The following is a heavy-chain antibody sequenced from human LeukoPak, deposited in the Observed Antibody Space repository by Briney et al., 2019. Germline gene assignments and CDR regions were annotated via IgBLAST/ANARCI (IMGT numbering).Heavy chain of an antibody. D-gene: IGHD3-10*01. Sequence: SSETLSLTCTVSGGSINSYFWSWIRQPPGKGLEWIGYIHYSGNTYYNPSVKSRVTISLDTPKNQFSLKLTSVTAADTAVYYCARKGEHYYDSGKLWPARFDLWGQGILVTVSS. J-gene: IGHJ5*02. CDR2: IHYSGNT. V-gene: IGHV4-59*01. CDR1: GGSINSYF. CDR3: ARKGEHYYDSGKLWPARFDL.